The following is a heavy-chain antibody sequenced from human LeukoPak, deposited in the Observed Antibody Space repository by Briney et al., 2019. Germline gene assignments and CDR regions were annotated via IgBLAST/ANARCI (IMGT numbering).Heavy chain of an antibody. V-gene: IGHV4-34*01. J-gene: IGHJ4*02. D-gene: IGHD1-26*01. CDR1: GGSFSGYY. CDR3: ARVDLVGATEFDY. CDR2: INHSGST. Sequence: PSETLSLTCAVYGGSFSGYYWSWIRQPPGKGLEWIGEINHSGSTNYNPSLKSRVTISVDTSKNQFSLKLSSVTAADTAVYYCARVDLVGATEFDYWGQGTLVTVSS.